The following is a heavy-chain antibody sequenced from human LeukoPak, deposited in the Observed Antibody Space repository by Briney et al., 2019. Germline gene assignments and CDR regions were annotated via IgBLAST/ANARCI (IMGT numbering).Heavy chain of an antibody. CDR1: GGTFSSYA. CDR3: AIGSGSYSSHFDY. J-gene: IGHJ4*02. D-gene: IGHD1-26*01. CDR2: ISPIFGTA. V-gene: IGHV1-69*05. Sequence: SVTVSCKASGGTFSSYAISWVRQAPGQGLEWMGGISPIFGTANYAQKFQGRVTITTDESTSTAYMELSSLRSEDTAVYYCAIGSGSYSSHFDYWGQGTLVTVSS.